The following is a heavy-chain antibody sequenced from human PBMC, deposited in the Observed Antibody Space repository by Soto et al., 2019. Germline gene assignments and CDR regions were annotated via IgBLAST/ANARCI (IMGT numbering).Heavy chain of an antibody. CDR3: AHSKYSRSSFDY. Sequence: ESGPTLVNPAQTLTLTCTFSGFSLITSDVGVGCIRQPPGKALEWLAIIYWDDYKRYSPSLKSRLTITKDTSKNQVVLTVTNMDPVDTATYYCAHSKYSRSSFDYWGQGTLVTVSS. D-gene: IGHD6-6*01. J-gene: IGHJ4*02. V-gene: IGHV2-5*02. CDR1: GFSLITSDVG. CDR2: IYWDDYK.